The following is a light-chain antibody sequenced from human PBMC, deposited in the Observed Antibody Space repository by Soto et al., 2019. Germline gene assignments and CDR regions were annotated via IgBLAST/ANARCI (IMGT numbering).Light chain of an antibody. V-gene: IGLV2-14*01. Sequence: QSVLTQPASVSGSPGQSTTISCTGTSSDVGRYNYVSWYQQHPVKAPKLMIYDVTNRPSGVSDRFSGSKSGNTASLTISGLQAEDEADYYCSSYTSSTTPYVFGTGTKLTVL. CDR3: SSYTSSTTPYV. CDR2: DVT. CDR1: SSDVGRYNY. J-gene: IGLJ1*01.